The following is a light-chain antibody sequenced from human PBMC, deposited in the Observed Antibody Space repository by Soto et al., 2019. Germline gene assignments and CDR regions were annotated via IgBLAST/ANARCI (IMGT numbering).Light chain of an antibody. J-gene: IGKJ4*01. V-gene: IGKV1-6*01. CDR3: LQDNNYPLT. Sequence: AIQMTQSPSSLSASIGDRVTITCRASQGIGNDLGWYQQKPGKAPNLLIYGASRLQSEVRSRFSGSASGTDFTLTISSLQPEDFATYYCLQDNNYPLTFGGGTKVEIK. CDR1: QGIGND. CDR2: GAS.